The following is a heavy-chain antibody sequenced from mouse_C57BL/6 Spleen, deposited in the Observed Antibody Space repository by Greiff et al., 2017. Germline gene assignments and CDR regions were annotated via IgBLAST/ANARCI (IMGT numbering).Heavy chain of an antibody. CDR2: IYPGDGDT. CDR3: ARGGNYFSWFAY. D-gene: IGHD2-1*01. CDR1: GYAFSSYW. V-gene: IGHV1-80*01. J-gene: IGHJ3*01. Sequence: VKLVESGAELVKPGASVKISCKASGYAFSSYWMNWVKQRPGKGLEWIGQIYPGDGDTNYNGKFKGKATLTADKSSSTAYMQLSSLTSEDSAVYFCARGGNYFSWFAYWGQGTLVTVSA.